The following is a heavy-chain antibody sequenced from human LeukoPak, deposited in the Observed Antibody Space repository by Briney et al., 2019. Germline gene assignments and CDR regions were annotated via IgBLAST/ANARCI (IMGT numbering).Heavy chain of an antibody. J-gene: IGHJ4*01. Sequence: GGSLRLSCAASGFTFSHYWMAWVRQAPGKGLEWVANIKEDGNDKHYLDSVGGRFTISRDNAGNSMYLQMSSLRPDDTAVYFCARSKDRSWPFDSWGHGTLVTVSS. V-gene: IGHV3-7*01. CDR3: ARSKDRSWPFDS. CDR2: IKEDGNDK. D-gene: IGHD4-11*01. CDR1: GFTFSHYW.